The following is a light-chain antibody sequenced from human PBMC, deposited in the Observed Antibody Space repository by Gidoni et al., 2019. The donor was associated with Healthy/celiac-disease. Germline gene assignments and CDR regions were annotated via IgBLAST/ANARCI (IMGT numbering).Light chain of an antibody. V-gene: IGKV1-5*03. Sequence: DIQMTQSPSTLSASVGERVTITCRASQSISSWLAWYQQKPGKAPNLLIYKASSLESGVPSRFSGSGSGTEFTLTISSLQPDDFASYYCQQYNSYPHTFGQGTKVEIK. J-gene: IGKJ1*01. CDR1: QSISSW. CDR2: KAS. CDR3: QQYNSYPHT.